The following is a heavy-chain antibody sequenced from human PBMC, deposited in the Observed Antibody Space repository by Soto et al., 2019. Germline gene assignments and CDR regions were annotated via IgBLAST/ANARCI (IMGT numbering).Heavy chain of an antibody. CDR3: ATQLESTTYFDY. V-gene: IGHV4-39*01. J-gene: IGHJ4*02. Sequence: SETLSLTCTVSGGSISNSDYFWAWMRQPPGKGLEWVGTISHTGSPRYNPSLKSRVTISVDTSKNQFSLRLPSVTAADTAVFYCATQLESTTYFDYWGRGTLVTVS. CDR1: GGSISNSDYF. CDR2: ISHTGSP. D-gene: IGHD1-1*01.